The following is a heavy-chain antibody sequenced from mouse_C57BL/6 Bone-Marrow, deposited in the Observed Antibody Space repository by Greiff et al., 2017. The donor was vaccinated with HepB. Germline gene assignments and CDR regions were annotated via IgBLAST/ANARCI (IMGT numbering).Heavy chain of an antibody. V-gene: IGHV1-76*01. D-gene: IGHD2-2*01. J-gene: IGHJ4*01. CDR1: GYTFTDYY. CDR3: ARERLEAMDY. CDR2: IYPGSGNT. Sequence: QVQLQQSGAELVRPGASVKLSCKASGYTFTDYYINWVKQRPGQGLEWIARIYPGSGNTYYNEKFKGKATLTAEKSSSTAYMQLSSLTSEDSAVYFCARERLEAMDYWGQGTSVTVSS.